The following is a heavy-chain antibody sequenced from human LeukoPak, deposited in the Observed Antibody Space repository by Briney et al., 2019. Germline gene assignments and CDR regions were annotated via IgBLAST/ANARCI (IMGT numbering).Heavy chain of an antibody. J-gene: IGHJ4*02. Sequence: PGGSLRLSRAASGLTLSNAWMSWVRQAPGKGLEWVGRIKRKSDGGTTDYAAPVKGRFTISRDDSKNTLYLQMNSLKSEDTAVYYCTTELDVRPNHYWGQGTLVTVSS. D-gene: IGHD1-14*01. CDR3: TTELDVRPNHY. V-gene: IGHV3-15*01. CDR1: GLTLSNAW. CDR2: IKRKSDGGTT.